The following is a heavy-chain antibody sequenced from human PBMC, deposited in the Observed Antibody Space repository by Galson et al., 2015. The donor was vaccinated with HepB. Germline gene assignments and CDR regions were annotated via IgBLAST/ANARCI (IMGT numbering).Heavy chain of an antibody. CDR2: IDPSDSYT. J-gene: IGHJ6*01. CDR1: GYNFTSYW. V-gene: IGHV5-10-1*01. Sequence: QSGAEVKKPGESLRISCKSSGYNFTSYWINWVRQMPGKGLEWMGYIDPSDSYTNYSPPFQGHVTISIDRSITTAFLQSSSLKASDTAMYYCARLGRIRGYYYYGMDVWGQGTTVIVSS. CDR3: ARLGRIRGYYYYGMDV. D-gene: IGHD5-18*01.